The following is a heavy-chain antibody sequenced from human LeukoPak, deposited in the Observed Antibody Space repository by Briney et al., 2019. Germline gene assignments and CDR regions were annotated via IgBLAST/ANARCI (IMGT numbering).Heavy chain of an antibody. J-gene: IGHJ4*02. CDR2: IYYSGST. V-gene: IGHV4-59*08. D-gene: IGHD2-2*01. Sequence: SETLSLTCTVSGGSISSYYWSWIRQPPGKGLEWIGYIYYSGSTNYNPSLKSRVTISVDTSKNQFSLKLSSVTAADTAVYYCARTVPAAKAFDYWGQGTLVTVSS. CDR3: ARTVPAAKAFDY. CDR1: GGSISSYY.